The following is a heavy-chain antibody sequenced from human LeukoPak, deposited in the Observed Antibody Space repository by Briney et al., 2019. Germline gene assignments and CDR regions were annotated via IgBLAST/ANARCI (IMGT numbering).Heavy chain of an antibody. CDR1: GGSVSDYRFY. Sequence: SQTLSLTCTGSGGSVSDYRFYWTWIRQHPGKGLEWIGYKYYSGSAKYNPSLKSRLTISIDTSKNQFSLQLSSVTAADTPTYYYANQHCHGITCADVFNMWGQGTRVTVSS. CDR2: KYYSGSA. CDR3: ANQHCHGITCADVFNM. J-gene: IGHJ3*02. D-gene: IGHD2/OR15-2a*01. V-gene: IGHV4-31*03.